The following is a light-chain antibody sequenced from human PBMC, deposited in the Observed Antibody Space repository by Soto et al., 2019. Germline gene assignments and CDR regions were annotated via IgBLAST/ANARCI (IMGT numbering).Light chain of an antibody. J-gene: IGKJ2*01. CDR1: QSVSSY. Sequence: EIVLTQSPATLSLSPGERATLSCRASQSVSSYLAWYQQKPGQAPRLLIYDASNRATGIPARFSGSGSGTDFTLTISSLEPEDFAVYYCQLRSNWPYTSGQGTKLEIK. CDR3: QLRSNWPYT. V-gene: IGKV3-11*01. CDR2: DAS.